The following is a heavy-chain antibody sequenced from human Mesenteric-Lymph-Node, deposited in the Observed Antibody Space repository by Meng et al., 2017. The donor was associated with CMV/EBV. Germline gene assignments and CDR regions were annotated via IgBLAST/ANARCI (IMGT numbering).Heavy chain of an antibody. Sequence: GGSLRLSCAASGFTFSNYGMHWVRQAPGKGLEWVAFIWYDGNNKYYGDSVKGRFTISRDNSRNTLYLQMDSLRSEDTAVYYCAKDHWANGWELLGSWGQGTLVTVSS. J-gene: IGHJ4*02. D-gene: IGHD1-26*01. V-gene: IGHV3-30*02. CDR1: GFTFSNYG. CDR2: IWYDGNNK. CDR3: AKDHWANGWELLGS.